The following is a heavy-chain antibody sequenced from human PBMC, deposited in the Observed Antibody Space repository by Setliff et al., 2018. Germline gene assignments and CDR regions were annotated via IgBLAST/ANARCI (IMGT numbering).Heavy chain of an antibody. D-gene: IGHD3-3*01. CDR1: GYTFTSYY. V-gene: IGHV1-3*01. CDR3: TRDFLGATASFDI. J-gene: IGHJ3*02. Sequence: ASVKVSCKASGYTFTSYYMHWVRQAPGQGLEWMGWINPGNGNRKYSQRFQGRVTITRDTSASTVFLELSTLRSEDTAVYYCTRDFLGATASFDIWGQGTMVTVSS. CDR2: INPGNGNR.